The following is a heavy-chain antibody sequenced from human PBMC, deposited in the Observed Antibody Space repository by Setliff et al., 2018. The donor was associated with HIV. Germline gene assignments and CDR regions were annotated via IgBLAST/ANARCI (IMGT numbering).Heavy chain of an antibody. CDR2: LSTNVEYM. V-gene: IGHV3-21*01. J-gene: IGHJ4*02. CDR3: ARAPSPYLEWYFDS. CDR1: KFSVSDSY. D-gene: IGHD3-3*01. Sequence: GGSLRLSCVASKFSVSDSYMGWVRQAPGKGLEWVSSLSTNVEYMSYAESVKGRFTISRDNARNSLYLQMDSLRVEDTALYYCARAPSPYLEWYFDSWGQGTLVTVSS.